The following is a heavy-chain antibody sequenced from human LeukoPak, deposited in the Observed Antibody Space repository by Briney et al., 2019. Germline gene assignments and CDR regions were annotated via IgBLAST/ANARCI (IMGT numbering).Heavy chain of an antibody. D-gene: IGHD1-1*01. J-gene: IGHJ4*02. CDR2: IIPIFGTA. CDR1: GGTFSSYA. Sequence: SVKVSCKASGGTFSSYAISWVRRAPGQGLEWMGGIIPIFGTANYAQKFQGRVTITTDESTSTAYMELSSLRSEDTAVYYCARGPELERFDYWGQGTLVTVSS. CDR3: ARGPELERFDY. V-gene: IGHV1-69*05.